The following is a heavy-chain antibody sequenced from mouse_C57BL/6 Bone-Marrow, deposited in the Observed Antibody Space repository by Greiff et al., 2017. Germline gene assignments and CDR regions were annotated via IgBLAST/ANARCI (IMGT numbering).Heavy chain of an antibody. J-gene: IGHJ4*01. CDR1: GFNIKDAY. D-gene: IGHD1-1*01. V-gene: IGHV14-4*01. CDR2: IDPENGDT. CDR3: TSYGSSYEAMDY. Sequence: EVQVVESGAELVRPGASVKLSCTASGFNIKDAYMHWVKQRPEQGLEWIGWIDPENGDTEYASKFQGKATITADTSSNTAYLQLSSLTSEDTAVYYCTSYGSSYEAMDYWGQGTSGTVSS.